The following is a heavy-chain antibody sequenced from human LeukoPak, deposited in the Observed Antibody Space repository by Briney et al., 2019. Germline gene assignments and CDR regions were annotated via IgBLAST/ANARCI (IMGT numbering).Heavy chain of an antibody. CDR2: MNPSSGNT. V-gene: IGHV1-8*01. CDR1: GYTFTSYD. J-gene: IGHJ4*02. Sequence: GASVKVSCKASGYTFTSYDINWVRQATGQGLEWMGWMNPSSGNTGYAQKFQGRVTMTRNTSISTAYMELSSLRSEDTAVYYCARGTRWELLPLDYWGQGTLVTVSS. CDR3: ARGTRWELLPLDY. D-gene: IGHD1-26*01.